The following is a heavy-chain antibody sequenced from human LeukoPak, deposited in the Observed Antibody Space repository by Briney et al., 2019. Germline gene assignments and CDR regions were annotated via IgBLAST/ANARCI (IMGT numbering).Heavy chain of an antibody. CDR2: ISGSGVGT. V-gene: IGHV3-23*01. D-gene: IGHD1-26*01. J-gene: IGHJ3*01. CDR3: AKFGGATILFAFDV. Sequence: RGSLRLSCAASGFTFSSYAMGWVRQAPGKGLEWVTAISGSGVGTYYADSVKGRFTISRDNSKNTLYLQMNSLRAEDTALYYCAKFGGATILFAFDVWGQGTMVTVSS. CDR1: GFTFSSYA.